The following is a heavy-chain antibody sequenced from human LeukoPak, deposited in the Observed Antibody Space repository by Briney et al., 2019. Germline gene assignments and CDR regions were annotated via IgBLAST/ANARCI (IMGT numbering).Heavy chain of an antibody. Sequence: HPGGSLRLSCAASGFTFSSYEMNWVRQAPGKGLEWVSYISSSGSTIYYADSVKGRFTISRDNAKTSLYLQMNSLRAEDMAVYYCARDVTYCSSTSCHPGPFDYWGQGTLVTVSS. CDR3: ARDVTYCSSTSCHPGPFDY. D-gene: IGHD2-2*01. CDR2: ISSSGSTI. CDR1: GFTFSSYE. V-gene: IGHV3-48*03. J-gene: IGHJ4*02.